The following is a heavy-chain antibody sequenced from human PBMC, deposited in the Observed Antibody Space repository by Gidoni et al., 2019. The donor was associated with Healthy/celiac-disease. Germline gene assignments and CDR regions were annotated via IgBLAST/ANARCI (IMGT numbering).Heavy chain of an antibody. D-gene: IGHD6-13*01. CDR3: AKRRRDGSSWFYFDY. CDR1: GFTFSSYG. Sequence: QVQLVESGGGLVQPGRSLRLSCAASGFTFSSYGMHWVRQAPGKGLEWVAVISYDGSNKYYADSVKGRFTISRDNSKNTLYLQMNSLRAEDTAVYYCAKRRRDGSSWFYFDYWGQGTLVTVSS. V-gene: IGHV3-30*18. J-gene: IGHJ4*02. CDR2: ISYDGSNK.